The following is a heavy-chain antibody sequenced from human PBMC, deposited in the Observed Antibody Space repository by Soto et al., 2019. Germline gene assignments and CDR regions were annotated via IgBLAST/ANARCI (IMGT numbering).Heavy chain of an antibody. CDR2: ISGSGGST. CDR1: GFTFSSYA. CDR3: AKEGSGWYVEDVYYFDY. V-gene: IGHV3-23*01. J-gene: IGHJ4*02. D-gene: IGHD6-19*01. Sequence: EVQLLESGGGLVQPGGSLRLSCAASGFTFSSYAMSWVRQAPGKGLEWVSAISGSGGSTYYADSVKGRFTISRDNSKNTLYLQMNSLRDEDTAVYYCAKEGSGWYVEDVYYFDYWGQGTLVTVSS.